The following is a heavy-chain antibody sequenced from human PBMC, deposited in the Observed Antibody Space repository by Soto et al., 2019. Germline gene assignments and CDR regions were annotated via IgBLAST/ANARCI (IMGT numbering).Heavy chain of an antibody. Sequence: QVQLQESGPGLVKPSQTLSLTCTVSGGSISSGGYYWYWIRQHPGKGLEWIGYIYYSGTTYYNPCLKSRVTISVDTSKNQFPLKLSSVSSADTAVYYCAASCVACGGFNYYGMDVWGQGTTVTVSS. J-gene: IGHJ6*02. D-gene: IGHD2-21*01. CDR2: IYYSGTT. V-gene: IGHV4-31*03. CDR3: AASCVACGGFNYYGMDV. CDR1: GGSISSGGYY.